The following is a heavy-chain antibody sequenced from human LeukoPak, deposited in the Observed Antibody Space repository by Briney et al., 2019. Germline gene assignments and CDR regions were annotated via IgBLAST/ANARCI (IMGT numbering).Heavy chain of an antibody. Sequence: PGRSLRLSCAASGFTCSSYAMHWVRQAAGKGLDRVAVISYDGSNKYYGDSVKGRFTISRDNSKNTLYLQMNSLRAEDTAVYYCARDSRIAARPSGDYWGQGTLVTVSS. CDR3: ARDSRIAARPSGDY. D-gene: IGHD6-6*01. V-gene: IGHV3-30-3*01. CDR2: ISYDGSNK. CDR1: GFTCSSYA. J-gene: IGHJ4*02.